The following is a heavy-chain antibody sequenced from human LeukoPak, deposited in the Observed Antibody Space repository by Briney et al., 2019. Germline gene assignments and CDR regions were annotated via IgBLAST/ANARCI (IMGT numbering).Heavy chain of an antibody. Sequence: SVKVSCKASGGTFSSYAISWVRQAPGQGLEWMGGIIPIFGTANYAQKFQGRVTITTDESTSTAYMELSSLRSEDPAIYYCAREYTTSSGNSFDFWGQGTLVSVSS. CDR1: GGTFSSYA. CDR3: AREYTTSSGNSFDF. V-gene: IGHV1-69*05. D-gene: IGHD1-14*01. J-gene: IGHJ4*02. CDR2: IIPIFGTA.